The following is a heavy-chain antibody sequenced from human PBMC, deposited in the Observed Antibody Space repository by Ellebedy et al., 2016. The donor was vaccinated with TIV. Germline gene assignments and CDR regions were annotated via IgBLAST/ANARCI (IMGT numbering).Heavy chain of an antibody. CDR2: VCPSVRT. Sequence: SETLSLTCSVSGGSMSDEYYWSWFRHXPXXXXXXFVYVCPSVRTKYNPSLESRVTMSVDKSKNHFSLRLSSVTAADTAIYFCARLYLGGYWGQGTLVTVSS. J-gene: IGHJ4*02. D-gene: IGHD3-16*01. CDR1: GGSMSDEYY. V-gene: IGHV4-59*08. CDR3: ARLYLGGY.